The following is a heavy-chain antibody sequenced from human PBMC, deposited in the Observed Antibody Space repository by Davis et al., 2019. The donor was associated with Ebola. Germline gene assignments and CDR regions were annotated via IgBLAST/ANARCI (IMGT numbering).Heavy chain of an antibody. V-gene: IGHV4-59*08. D-gene: IGHD6-19*01. CDR3: ARLGGSGWPYYFDY. Sequence: PSETLSLTCAVYGGSFSSYYWSWIRQPPGKGLEWIGYIYYSGSTNYNPSLKSRVTISVDTSKNQFSLKLSSVTAADTAVYYCARLGGSGWPYYFDYWGQGTLVTVSS. CDR2: IYYSGST. CDR1: GGSFSSYY. J-gene: IGHJ4*02.